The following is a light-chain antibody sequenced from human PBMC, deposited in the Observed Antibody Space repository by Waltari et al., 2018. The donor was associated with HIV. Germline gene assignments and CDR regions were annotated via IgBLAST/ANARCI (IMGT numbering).Light chain of an antibody. CDR3: ESYTSTSVWV. CDR2: DVT. CDR1: SSDVGGYNF. J-gene: IGLJ3*02. Sequence: QSALTQPASVSGSPGQSITISCTGSSSDVGGYNFVSWYQQHPGKAPRVLIYDVTTRPSGVSDRFSGSRSGDTVSLTISGLQPEDEADYYCESYTSTSVWVFGGGTRLTVL. V-gene: IGLV2-14*03.